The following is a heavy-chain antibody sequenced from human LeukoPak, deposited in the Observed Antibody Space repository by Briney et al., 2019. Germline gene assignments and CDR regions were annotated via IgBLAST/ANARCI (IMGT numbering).Heavy chain of an antibody. CDR3: AQNKYDYVWGSYPNDY. CDR1: GFTFSSYA. J-gene: IGHJ4*02. Sequence: GGSLRLSCAASGFTFSSYAMSWVRQAPGKGLEWVSAISGSGGNTYYADSVKGRFTISRGHSKNTLFLQMNSLRAEDSAIYYCAQNKYDYVWGSYPNDYWGQGTLVTVSS. D-gene: IGHD3-16*02. V-gene: IGHV3-23*01. CDR2: ISGSGGNT.